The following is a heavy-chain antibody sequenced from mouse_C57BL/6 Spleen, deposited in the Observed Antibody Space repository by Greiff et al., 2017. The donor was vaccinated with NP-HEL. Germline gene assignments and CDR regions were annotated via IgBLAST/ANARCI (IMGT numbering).Heavy chain of an antibody. CDR3: ARRNYDYDYAMDY. D-gene: IGHD2-4*01. CDR1: GFTFSDYG. V-gene: IGHV5-17*01. Sequence: EVKVVESGGGLVKPGGSLTLSCAASGFTFSDYGMHWVRQAPEKGLEWVAYISSGSSTIYYADTVKGRFTISRDNAKNTLFLQMTSLRSEDTAMYYCARRNYDYDYAMDYWGQGTSVTVSS. CDR2: ISSGSSTI. J-gene: IGHJ4*01.